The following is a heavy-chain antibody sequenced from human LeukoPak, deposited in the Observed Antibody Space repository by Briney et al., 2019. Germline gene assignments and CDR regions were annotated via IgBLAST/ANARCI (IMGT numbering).Heavy chain of an antibody. J-gene: IGHJ4*02. V-gene: IGHV3-33*01. CDR2: IWYDGTNE. CDR1: GLSFSSHG. Sequence: PGGSLRLSCAASGLSFSSHGMHWVRQAPGKGLEWVAVIWYDGTNENYSDSLGGRFTISRDNSKNTLYLQMNSLRAEDTAVYYCARARNNYDVGGFSALDYWGQGTLVTVSS. D-gene: IGHD3-22*01. CDR3: ARARNNYDVGGFSALDY.